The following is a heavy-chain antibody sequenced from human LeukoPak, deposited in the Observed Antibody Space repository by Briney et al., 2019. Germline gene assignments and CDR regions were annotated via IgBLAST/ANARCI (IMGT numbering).Heavy chain of an antibody. Sequence: GGSLRLSCAAAGLTVSSNFMSWVRQAPGKGLEWDSIIHLGGAAYYADSVKGRFTISRDNSKNTLYLQMNSLRAEDTAVYYCASHKRRGYSGYAGGLEYWGQGTLVTASS. D-gene: IGHD5-12*01. V-gene: IGHV3-66*04. J-gene: IGHJ4*02. CDR2: IHLGGAA. CDR3: ASHKRRGYSGYAGGLEY. CDR1: GLTVSSNF.